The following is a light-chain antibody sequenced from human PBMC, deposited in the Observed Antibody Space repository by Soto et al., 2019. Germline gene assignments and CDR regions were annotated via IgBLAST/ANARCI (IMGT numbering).Light chain of an antibody. Sequence: DIQMTQSPSSLSASVGERVTITCRAGQDINIYLAWYQQKPGKVPKLLISAASTLQSGVPSRFSGSGSGTDFTLTISSLQPEDVATYYCQKYDDAPLTFGGGTKVEIK. CDR1: QDINIY. CDR3: QKYDDAPLT. J-gene: IGKJ4*01. CDR2: AAS. V-gene: IGKV1-27*01.